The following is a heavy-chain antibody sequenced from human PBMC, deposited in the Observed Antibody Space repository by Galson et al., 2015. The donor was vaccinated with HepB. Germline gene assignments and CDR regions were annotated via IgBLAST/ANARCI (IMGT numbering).Heavy chain of an antibody. V-gene: IGHV1-69*13. J-gene: IGHJ4*02. CDR3: ARGYDSANYYYLY. CDR1: GGTFSTCA. Sequence: SVKVSCKASGGTFSTCAISWVRQAPGQGLEWMGGITPIFGTANYAQKFQGRVTIAADESTSTAYMELSSLRSEDTAAYYCARGYDSANYYYLYWGQGTLVTVSS. CDR2: ITPIFGTA. D-gene: IGHD3-10*01.